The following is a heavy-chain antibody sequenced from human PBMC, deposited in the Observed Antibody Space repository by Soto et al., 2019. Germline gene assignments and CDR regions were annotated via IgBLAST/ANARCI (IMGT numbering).Heavy chain of an antibody. CDR2: ISYDGSYK. V-gene: IGHV3-30*18. CDR1: GFTVSTYV. CDR3: AKDPTYDAFRAYYYYGMDV. D-gene: IGHD3-22*01. J-gene: IGHJ6*02. Sequence: PGGSLRLSYAASGFTVSTYVMHVFRQAPGKGLEWVGLISYDGSYKYYAESMKGRFTISRNNSKNTLYLQLNSRRAADTAVYYCAKDPTYDAFRAYYYYGMDVWGQGTTVTVSS.